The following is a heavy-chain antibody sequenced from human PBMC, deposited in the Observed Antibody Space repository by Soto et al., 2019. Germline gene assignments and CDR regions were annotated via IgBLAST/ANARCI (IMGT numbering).Heavy chain of an antibody. CDR1: GFTFSSYW. V-gene: IGHV3-74*01. Sequence: GGSLRLSCAASGFTFSSYWMHWVRQAPGKGLVWVSRINSDGSSTSYADSVKGRFTISRDNAKNTLYLQMNSLRAEDTAVYYCARVPLPASYYYDGKDVWGQGNTVTVSS. CDR2: INSDGSST. J-gene: IGHJ6*02. CDR3: ARVPLPASYYYDGKDV.